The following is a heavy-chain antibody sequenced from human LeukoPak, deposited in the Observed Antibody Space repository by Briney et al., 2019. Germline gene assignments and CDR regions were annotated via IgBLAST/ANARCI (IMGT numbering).Heavy chain of an antibody. CDR1: GGSISSSSYY. Sequence: PSETLSLTCTVSGGSISSSSYYWGWIRQPPGKGLEWIGSIYYSGSTYYNPSLKSRVTISVDTSKNQFSLKLSSVTAADTAVNYCARPRTYGGKHDAFDIWGQGTMVTVSS. CDR3: ARPRTYGGKHDAFDI. CDR2: IYYSGST. V-gene: IGHV4-39*01. D-gene: IGHD4-23*01. J-gene: IGHJ3*02.